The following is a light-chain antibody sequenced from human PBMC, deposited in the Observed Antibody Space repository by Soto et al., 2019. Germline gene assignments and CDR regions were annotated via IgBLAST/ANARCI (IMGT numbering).Light chain of an antibody. CDR1: NSNNGRYS. V-gene: IGLV1-44*01. Sequence: QSALTQPPSLSGTPGQRVTISCSGSNSNNGRYSVNWYQHFPGTAPKILIYSDDERPSGVPDRFSGSKSGTSASLAISGLQSEDGAEYYCAAWDDNRNGLLFGGVTKLTVL. CDR3: AAWDDNRNGLL. J-gene: IGLJ3*02. CDR2: SDD.